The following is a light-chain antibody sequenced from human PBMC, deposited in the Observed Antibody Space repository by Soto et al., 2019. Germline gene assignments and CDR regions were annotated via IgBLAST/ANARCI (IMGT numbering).Light chain of an antibody. CDR1: QSVSSYY. J-gene: IGKJ4*01. CDR3: QQYGSSPLT. Sequence: EIVLTQSPGTLSLSPGERATLSCRASQSVSSYYLAWYQQKPGQAPRLLIHGAFSRATGIPGRFSGSGSGTDFTLTISTLEPEDFAVYYCQQYGSSPLTFGGGTKVDIK. V-gene: IGKV3-20*01. CDR2: GAF.